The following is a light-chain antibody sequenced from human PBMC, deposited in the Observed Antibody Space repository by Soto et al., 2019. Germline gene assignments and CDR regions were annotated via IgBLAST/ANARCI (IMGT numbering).Light chain of an antibody. CDR1: QSIARD. CDR2: ATS. Sequence: DIQMTQSPSSLPASVGDRVTMTCRARQSIARDLNWYQQKVGKGPKLLIYATSSLQSGVPSRFSGSGSGTDFTLTISSLQPEDFATYYGQQSYSTPLIFGGGTKVEIK. CDR3: QQSYSTPLI. V-gene: IGKV1-39*01. J-gene: IGKJ4*01.